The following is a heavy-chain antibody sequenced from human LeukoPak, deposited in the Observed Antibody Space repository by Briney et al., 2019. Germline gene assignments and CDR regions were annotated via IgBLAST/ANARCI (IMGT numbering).Heavy chain of an antibody. CDR1: GGSISSGDYY. CDR2: IYYSGST. D-gene: IGHD5-18*01. V-gene: IGHV4-30-4*01. CDR3: ARDADTAMVTKFDY. J-gene: IGHJ4*02. Sequence: SETLSLTCTVSGGSISSGDYYWSWIRQPPGRGLEWIGYIYYSGSTYYNPSLKSRVTISVDTSKNQFSLKLGSVTAADTAVYYCARDADTAMVTKFDYWGQGTLVTVSS.